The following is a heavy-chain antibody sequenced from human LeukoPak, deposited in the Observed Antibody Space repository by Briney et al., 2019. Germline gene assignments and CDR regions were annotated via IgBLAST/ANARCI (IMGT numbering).Heavy chain of an antibody. CDR1: GFTFSSYA. CDR3: AKDRGLSDIKDQQYPDY. Sequence: GGSLRLSCAASGFTFSSYAMSWVRQAPGKGLEWVSAISGSGGSTYYADSVKGRFTISRDNSKNTLYLQMNSLRAEDTAVYYCAKDRGLSDIKDQQYPDYWGQGTLVTVSS. CDR2: ISGSGGST. D-gene: IGHD3-10*01. V-gene: IGHV3-23*01. J-gene: IGHJ4*02.